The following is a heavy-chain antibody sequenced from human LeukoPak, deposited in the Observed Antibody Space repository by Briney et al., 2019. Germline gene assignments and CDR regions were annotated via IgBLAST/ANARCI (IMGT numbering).Heavy chain of an antibody. CDR3: ARGFPTVAAIGWFDP. D-gene: IGHD6-25*01. J-gene: IGHJ5*02. CDR1: GYTLTELS. V-gene: IGHV1-24*01. Sequence: ASVKVSCKVSGYTLTELSMHWVRQAPGKGLEWMGGFDPEDGETIYAQKFQGRVTMTEDTSTDTAYMELSSLRSEDTAVYYCARGFPTVAAIGWFDPWGQGTLVTVSS. CDR2: FDPEDGET.